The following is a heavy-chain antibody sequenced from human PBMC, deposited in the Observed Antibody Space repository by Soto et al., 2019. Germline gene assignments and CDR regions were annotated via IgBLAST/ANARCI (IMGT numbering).Heavy chain of an antibody. V-gene: IGHV4-59*01. J-gene: IGHJ6*03. D-gene: IGHD3-9*01. CDR1: GGSISSYY. CDR2: IYYSGST. CDR3: ARAYYDILTGSALYYYYYMDV. Sequence: QVQLQESGPGLVKPSETLSLTCTVSGGSISSYYWSWIRQPPGKGLEWIGYIYYSGSTNYNPSLKSRVTISVHTSKNQFPLKLSSVTAADTAVYYCARAYYDILTGSALYYYYYMDVWGKGTTFTVAS.